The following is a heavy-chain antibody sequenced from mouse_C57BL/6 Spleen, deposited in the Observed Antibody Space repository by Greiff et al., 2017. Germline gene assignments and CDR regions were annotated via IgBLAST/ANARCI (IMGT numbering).Heavy chain of an antibody. D-gene: IGHD2-5*01. V-gene: IGHV2-2*01. CDR3: SRRSYSNADYAMDY. J-gene: IGHJ4*01. CDR2: IWSGGST. Sequence: QVQLQESGPGLVQPSQSLSITCTVSGFSLTSYGVHWVRQSPGKGLEWLGVIWSGGSTDYNAAFISRLSISKDNSKSQVFLKMNSLQADDTAIYYWSRRSYSNADYAMDYWGQGTSVTVAS. CDR1: GFSLTSYG.